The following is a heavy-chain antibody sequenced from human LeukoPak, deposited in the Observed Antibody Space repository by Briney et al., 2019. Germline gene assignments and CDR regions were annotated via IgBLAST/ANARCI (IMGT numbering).Heavy chain of an antibody. CDR3: AREVDGFDI. V-gene: IGHV3-74*01. J-gene: IGHJ3*02. Sequence: AGGSLRLSCAASGFTFSSNWMHWVRQAPGEGLVWVSVIKGDGSQTFYADSVKGRFTISRDNAKNTLYLQMNSLRAEDTAIYYCAREVDGFDIWGQGTMVTVSS. CDR2: IKGDGSQT. CDR1: GFTFSSNW.